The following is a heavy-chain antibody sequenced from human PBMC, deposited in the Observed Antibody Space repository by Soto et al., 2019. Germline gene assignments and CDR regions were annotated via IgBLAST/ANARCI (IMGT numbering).Heavy chain of an antibody. D-gene: IGHD2-15*01. CDR3: ARNRDREADI. CDR1: GYTFNTYG. CDR2: INAYNGNR. Sequence: QVHLVQSGPEVKKPGASVKVSCKASGYTFNTYGITWVRQAPGQGLEWMAWINAYNGNRIYAQNFRVRATGTTDTSTTAAYIEIKSLTSDGTAVYFCARNRDREADIWGLGTRVTVSS. J-gene: IGHJ3*02. V-gene: IGHV1-18*01.